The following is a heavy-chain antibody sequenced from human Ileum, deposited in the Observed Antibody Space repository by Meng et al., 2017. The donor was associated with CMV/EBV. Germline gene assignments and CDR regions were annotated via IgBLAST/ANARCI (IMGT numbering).Heavy chain of an antibody. CDR3: ARDSYNDRSGYYNPFDY. CDR2: IYHTGST. V-gene: IGHV4-59*01. CDR1: GGSISGYY. D-gene: IGHD3-22*01. Sequence: SETLSLTCTVSGGSISGYYWSWIRQPPGKGLEWIGFIYHTGSTDYNPSLKSRVTISVDTPKNQFSLKLNSVTAADTAVYYCARDSYNDRSGYYNPFDYWGQGTLVTVSS. J-gene: IGHJ4*02.